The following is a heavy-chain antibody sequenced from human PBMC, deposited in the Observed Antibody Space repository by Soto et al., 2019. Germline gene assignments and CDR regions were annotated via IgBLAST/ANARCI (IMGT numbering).Heavy chain of an antibody. V-gene: IGHV3-7*01. CDR2: IKQDGSEK. D-gene: IGHD4-17*01. Sequence: GGSLRLSCAASGFTFSSYWMSWVRQAPGKGLEWVANIKQDGSEKYYVDSVKGRFTISRDNAKNSLYLQMNRLRAEDTAVYYCAGSSTVPYYYYMDVWGKGTTVTVSS. CDR1: GFTFSSYW. CDR3: AGSSTVPYYYYMDV. J-gene: IGHJ6*03.